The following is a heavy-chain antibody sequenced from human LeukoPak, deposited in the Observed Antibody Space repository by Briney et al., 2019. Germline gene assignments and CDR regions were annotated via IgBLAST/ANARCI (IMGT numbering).Heavy chain of an antibody. D-gene: IGHD1-26*01. CDR1: GYTFTNFD. J-gene: IGHJ6*02. Sequence: ASVKVSCKASGYTFTNFDINWVRQATGQGLEWMGWMNPNSGNTGYAQKFQGRVTMTRNTSISTAYMELSSLRSEDTAVYYCARGQSGSYYLSYYYGMDVWGQGTTVTVSS. V-gene: IGHV1-8*01. CDR3: ARGQSGSYYLSYYYGMDV. CDR2: MNPNSGNT.